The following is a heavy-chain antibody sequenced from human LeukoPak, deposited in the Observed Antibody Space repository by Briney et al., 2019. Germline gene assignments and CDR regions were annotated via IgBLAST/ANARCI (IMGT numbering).Heavy chain of an antibody. Sequence: SETLSLTCTVSGGSINTYYWSWIRQPPGKGLEWIGYIYYSGSTNYNPSLKSRVTISVDTSKNQLSLKLTSVTAADTAVYYCARVGAAGRYYGMDVWGKGTTVTVFS. CDR3: ARVGAAGRYYGMDV. CDR2: IYYSGST. J-gene: IGHJ6*04. D-gene: IGHD6-25*01. CDR1: GGSINTYY. V-gene: IGHV4-59*01.